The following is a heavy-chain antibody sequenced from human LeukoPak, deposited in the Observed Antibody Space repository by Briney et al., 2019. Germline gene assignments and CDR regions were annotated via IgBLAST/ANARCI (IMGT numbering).Heavy chain of an antibody. CDR2: ISTVGTTI. CDR1: GFTFSDYY. V-gene: IGHV3-11*01. J-gene: IGHJ6*03. CDR3: ARAIHGIFIYYMDV. Sequence: GGSLRLSCAASGFTFSDYYMSWIRQAPGKGLEWVSYISTVGTTIYHADSVQGRFTISRDNAKNSLYLQMSSLSAEDTAVYYCARAIHGIFIYYMDVWGRGTTVTISS. D-gene: IGHD3-9*01.